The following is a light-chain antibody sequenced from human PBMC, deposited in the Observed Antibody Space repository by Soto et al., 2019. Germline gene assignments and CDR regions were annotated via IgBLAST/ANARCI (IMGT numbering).Light chain of an antibody. CDR2: AAS. Sequence: DIQLTQSPSFLSASVGDRVTITCRASQGISSYLAWYQQKPGKAPKLLIYAASTLQSGVPSRFSGSGSGTELTLTISSLQPEDCATYSCQQVNSFPLTFGGGTKVEIK. CDR1: QGISSY. CDR3: QQVNSFPLT. J-gene: IGKJ4*01. V-gene: IGKV1-9*01.